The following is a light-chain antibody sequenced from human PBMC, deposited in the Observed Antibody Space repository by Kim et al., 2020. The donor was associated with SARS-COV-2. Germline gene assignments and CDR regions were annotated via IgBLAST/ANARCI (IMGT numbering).Light chain of an antibody. CDR2: GVA. V-gene: IGKV3-20*01. CDR1: QSVSGNQ. Sequence: ETVLTQSPGTLSLSPGETATLACRASQSVSGNQLAWYQLRRGQAPRLLMYGVAARATGIPDRFSVSGSGTEFVLTISRLEREDFALYYCQQYDNRPHTFGQGTKLEI. J-gene: IGKJ2*01. CDR3: QQYDNRPHT.